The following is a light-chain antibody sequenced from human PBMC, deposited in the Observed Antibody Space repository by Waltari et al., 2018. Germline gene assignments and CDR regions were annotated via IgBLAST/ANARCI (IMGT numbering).Light chain of an antibody. V-gene: IGKV2D-29*01. J-gene: IGKJ2*01. CDR2: EVS. Sequence: DIEMTKSSLSLSVSPWKPPFICCKSSQSLLHSNGETYLHWYLQKPGQPPHLLIYEVSNRFSGVPDRFSGSGSGTDFTLKISRVEAEDVGTYYCMQSTQSPQHTFGQGTKLEIK. CDR1: QSLLHSNGETY. CDR3: MQSTQSPQHT.